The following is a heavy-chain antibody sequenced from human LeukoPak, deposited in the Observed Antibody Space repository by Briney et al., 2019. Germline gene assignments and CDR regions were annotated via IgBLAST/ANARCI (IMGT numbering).Heavy chain of an antibody. CDR1: GFTFSDFY. CDR3: VRPQGTGGSPHFFDF. J-gene: IGHJ4*02. Sequence: GGSLRLSCVASGFTFSDFYMDWVRQAPGKGLEWLGRVRNEIHTTEYAASVKGRFTFSRDDSKNSLFLQMNNLKTEDTAVYYCVRPQGTGGSPHFFDFWGQGTLVIVSS. D-gene: IGHD3-3*02. CDR2: VRNEIHTT. V-gene: IGHV3-72*01.